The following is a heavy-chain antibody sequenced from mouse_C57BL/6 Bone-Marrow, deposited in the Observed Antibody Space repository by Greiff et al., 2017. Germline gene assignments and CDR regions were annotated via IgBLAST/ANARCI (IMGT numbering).Heavy chain of an antibody. J-gene: IGHJ4*01. Sequence: EVMLVESGGGLVQPGGSLKLSCAASGFTFSDYYMYWVRQTPEKRLEWVAYISNGGGSTYYPDTVKGRFTISRDNAKNTLYLQMSRLKSEDTAMYYCARLDFYAMDYWGQGTSGTVSS. CDR1: GFTFSDYY. D-gene: IGHD2-13*01. CDR3: ARLDFYAMDY. CDR2: ISNGGGST. V-gene: IGHV5-12*01.